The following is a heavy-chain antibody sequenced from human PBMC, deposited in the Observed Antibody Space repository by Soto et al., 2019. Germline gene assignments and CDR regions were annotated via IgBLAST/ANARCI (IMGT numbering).Heavy chain of an antibody. J-gene: IGHJ4*02. CDR3: ARVLHFRGSTGYSYYFDY. D-gene: IGHD3-22*01. Sequence: SETLSLTCTVSGGSISSCYWSWIRQPPGKGLEWIGSIYYSGTTNYNPSLRSRLTISVDTSKKQFSLQLSSVTAADTAVYFCARVLHFRGSTGYSYYFDYWGQGTLVTVSS. CDR1: GGSISSCY. CDR2: IYYSGTT. V-gene: IGHV4-59*12.